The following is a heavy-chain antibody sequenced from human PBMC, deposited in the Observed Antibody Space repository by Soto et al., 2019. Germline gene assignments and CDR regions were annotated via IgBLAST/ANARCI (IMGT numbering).Heavy chain of an antibody. CDR2: VKQDGSEI. V-gene: IGHV3-7*05. CDR3: ARDPGISSGWYYFDY. D-gene: IGHD6-19*01. Sequence: GGSLRLSCAASGFTFSNHWMTWVRQAPGKGLEWVASVKQDGSEIYYGDSVRGRFTISRDNAKNSLFLQLNSLRAEDTAMYYCARDPGISSGWYYFDYWGQGTLVTVSS. J-gene: IGHJ4*02. CDR1: GFTFSNHW.